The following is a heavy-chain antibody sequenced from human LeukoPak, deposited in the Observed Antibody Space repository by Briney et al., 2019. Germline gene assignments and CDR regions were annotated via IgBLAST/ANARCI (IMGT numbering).Heavy chain of an antibody. J-gene: IGHJ4*02. V-gene: IGHV3-7*05. Sequence: GSLRLSCAASGFIFSDSWMTWVRQSPGKGLQWVASIHQDAGEKQYVDSVRGRFTISRDNAKNSLYLQMNSLRVEDTAMYYCTTSKDHYSHHWGQGTLVTVSS. CDR3: TTSKDHYSHH. CDR2: IHQDAGEK. CDR1: GFIFSDSW.